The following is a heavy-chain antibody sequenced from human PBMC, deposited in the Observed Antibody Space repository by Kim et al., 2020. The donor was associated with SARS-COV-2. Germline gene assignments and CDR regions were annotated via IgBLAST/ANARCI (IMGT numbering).Heavy chain of an antibody. CDR2: INPSGGST. Sequence: ASVKVSCKASGYTFTSYYMHWVRQAPGQGLEWMGIINPSGGSTSYAQKFQGRVTMTRDTSTSTVYMELSSLRSEDTAVYYCARDSIVVVPAAILVVWGQGTLVTVSS. CDR1: GYTFTSYY. V-gene: IGHV1-46*01. CDR3: ARDSIVVVPAAILVV. J-gene: IGHJ4*02. D-gene: IGHD2-2*01.